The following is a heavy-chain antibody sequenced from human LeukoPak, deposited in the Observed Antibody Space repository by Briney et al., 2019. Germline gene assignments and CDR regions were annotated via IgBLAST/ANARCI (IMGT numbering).Heavy chain of an antibody. Sequence: PGGSLRLSCAASGFTFSDSYMTWIRQAPGKGLEWVSYISNSGSAIYYADSVKGRFTISRDNAKNSLYLQMNSLRAEDTALYYCARRPRNYYEKLAFNIWGQGTMVTVSS. CDR3: ARRPRNYYEKLAFNI. V-gene: IGHV3-11*01. D-gene: IGHD3-22*01. CDR2: ISNSGSAI. J-gene: IGHJ3*02. CDR1: GFTFSDSY.